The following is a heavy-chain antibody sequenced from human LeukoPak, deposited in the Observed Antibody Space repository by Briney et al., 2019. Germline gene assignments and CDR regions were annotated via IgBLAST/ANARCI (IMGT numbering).Heavy chain of an antibody. D-gene: IGHD6-13*01. CDR2: INPSGGST. J-gene: IGHJ3*02. V-gene: IGHV1-46*01. Sequence: GASAKVSCKASGHTFTGYYMHWVRQAPGQGLEWMGIINPSGGSTSYAQKFQGRVTMTRDTSTSTVYMELSSLRSEDTAVYYCARDVGYSRPSYAFDIWGQGTMVTVSS. CDR1: GHTFTGYY. CDR3: ARDVGYSRPSYAFDI.